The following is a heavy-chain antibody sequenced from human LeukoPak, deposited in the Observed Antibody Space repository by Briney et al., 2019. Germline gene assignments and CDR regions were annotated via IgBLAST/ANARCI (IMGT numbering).Heavy chain of an antibody. Sequence: GGSLRLSCAASRFTFSSYAMSWVRQAPGKGLEWVSAISGSGGSTYYADSVKGRFTISRDNSKNTLYLQMNSLRAEDTAVYYCARAQWPNPYYFDYWGQGTLVTVSS. V-gene: IGHV3-23*01. CDR2: ISGSGGST. J-gene: IGHJ4*02. CDR3: ARAQWPNPYYFDY. D-gene: IGHD6-19*01. CDR1: RFTFSSYA.